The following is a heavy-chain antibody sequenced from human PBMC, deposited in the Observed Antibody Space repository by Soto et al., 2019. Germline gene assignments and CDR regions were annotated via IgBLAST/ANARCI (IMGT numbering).Heavy chain of an antibody. J-gene: IGHJ4*02. D-gene: IGHD6-19*01. CDR3: VRIGAGGWDIPFDF. Sequence: EVQLVESGGGLVQPGGSLRLSCGTSGFTFSAYEMTWVRQAPGKGLEWISYISDSGNIIYYADSVKGRFTISRDDAKNSPYLQMNSLRADHTAHYYCVRIGAGGWDIPFDFWGQGTPVTVSS. V-gene: IGHV3-48*03. CDR1: GFTFSAYE. CDR2: ISDSGNII.